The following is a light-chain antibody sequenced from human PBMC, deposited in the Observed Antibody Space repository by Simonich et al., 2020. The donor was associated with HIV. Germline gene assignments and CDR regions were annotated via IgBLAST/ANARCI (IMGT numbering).Light chain of an antibody. CDR3: CSYAGSSTLV. Sequence: QSALTQPASVSGSPGQSITISCTGTRRDVGSYNLVSWYQQHQGKAPQLMIDDVSKRPSGVSNRFSVSKSGNTASRTISGLQAEDEADYYCCSYAGSSTLVFGGGTKLTVL. V-gene: IGLV2-23*02. CDR1: RRDVGSYNL. J-gene: IGLJ2*01. CDR2: DVS.